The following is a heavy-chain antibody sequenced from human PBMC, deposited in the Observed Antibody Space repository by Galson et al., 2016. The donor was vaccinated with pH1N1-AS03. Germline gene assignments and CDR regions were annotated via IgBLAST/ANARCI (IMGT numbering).Heavy chain of an antibody. CDR1: GYTFISYV. CDR3: ARGRGSYGMDV. D-gene: IGHD1-26*01. CDR2: INAGNGNT. V-gene: IGHV1-3*01. Sequence: SVKVSCKASGYTFISYVMHWVRQAPGQRLEWMGWINAGNGNTTYSQSFQGSVTITRDTSASKAYVELSSLRSEDTAVYYCARGRGSYGMDVWGQGTTVTVSS. J-gene: IGHJ6*02.